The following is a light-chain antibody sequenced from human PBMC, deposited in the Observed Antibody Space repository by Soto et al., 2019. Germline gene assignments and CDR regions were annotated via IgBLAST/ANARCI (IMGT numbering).Light chain of an antibody. CDR2: DAS. J-gene: IGKJ3*01. CDR3: QQRCNWAT. V-gene: IGKV3-11*01. CDR1: QSVSRN. Sequence: EIVLAQFPDALCLSPGERSTLSCRASQSVSRNLAWYQQKPGQAPRLLIYDASNRATGIPARFSGSGSVTDFTLTISSLEPEDFAVYYCQQRCNWATFGPGTKVDI.